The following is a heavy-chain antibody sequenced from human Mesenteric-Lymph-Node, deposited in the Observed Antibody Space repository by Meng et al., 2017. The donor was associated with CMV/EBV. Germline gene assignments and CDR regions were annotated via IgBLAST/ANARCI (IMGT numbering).Heavy chain of an antibody. CDR1: GGSVSSGSYY. CDR2: IYYSGST. D-gene: IGHD3-3*01. Sequence: GSLRLSCTVSGGSVSSGSYYWSWIRQPPGKGLEWIGYIYYSGSTNYNPSLKSRVTISVDTSKNQFSLKLSSVTAADTAVYYCARRYDDPEYYFDYWGQGTLVTVSS. CDR3: ARRYDDPEYYFDY. V-gene: IGHV4-61*01. J-gene: IGHJ4*02.